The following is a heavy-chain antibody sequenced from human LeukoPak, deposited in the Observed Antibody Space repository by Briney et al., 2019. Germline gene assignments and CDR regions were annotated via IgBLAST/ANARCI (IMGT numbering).Heavy chain of an antibody. V-gene: IGHV3-30*02. CDR2: IRYDGSNK. CDR1: GFTFSSYG. Sequence: GGSLRLSCAASGFTFSSYGMHWVRQAPGKGLEWVAFIRYDGSNKYYADSVKGRFTISRDNSKNTLYLQMNSLRAEDTAVHYCAKGSGYSYGSYDYWGQGTLVTVSS. CDR3: AKGSGYSYGSYDY. D-gene: IGHD5-18*01. J-gene: IGHJ4*02.